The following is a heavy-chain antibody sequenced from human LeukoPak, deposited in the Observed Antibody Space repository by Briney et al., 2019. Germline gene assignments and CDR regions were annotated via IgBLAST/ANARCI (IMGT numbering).Heavy chain of an antibody. CDR1: GFTFSSYS. J-gene: IGHJ4*02. Sequence: GGSLRLSCAASGFTFSSYSMNWVRQAPGKGLEWVAFIRYDGSNKYYADSVKGRFTISRDNSKNTLYLQMNSLRAEDTAVYYCAKEVGVGCGGGSCHAPLDYCGQGTLVTVSS. CDR2: IRYDGSNK. V-gene: IGHV3-30*02. CDR3: AKEVGVGCGGGSCHAPLDY. D-gene: IGHD2-15*01.